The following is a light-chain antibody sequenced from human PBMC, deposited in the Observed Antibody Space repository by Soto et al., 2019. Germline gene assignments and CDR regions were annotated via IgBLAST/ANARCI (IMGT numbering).Light chain of an antibody. CDR1: QSVSSSH. Sequence: EIVLTQSPGTLSLSPGERATLSCRASQSVSSSHLAWYQQKPGQAPRLLISGASSRATGIPDRFTGSGSGTDFTLTISRLEPEDFEVYYCQQYGSSPRTLGQGTKVDIK. J-gene: IGKJ1*01. V-gene: IGKV3-20*01. CDR3: QQYGSSPRT. CDR2: GAS.